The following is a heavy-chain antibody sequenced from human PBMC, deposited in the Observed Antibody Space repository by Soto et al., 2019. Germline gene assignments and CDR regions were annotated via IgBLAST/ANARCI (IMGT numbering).Heavy chain of an antibody. CDR2: ISYDGSNK. V-gene: IGHV3-30*18. D-gene: IGHD1-26*01. CDR1: GFTFSSYG. Sequence: GGSLRLSCAASGFTFSSYGMHWVRQAPGKGLEWVAVISYDGSNKYYADSVKGRFTISRDNSKNTLYLQMNSLRAEDTAVYYCAKQGGSYLVPGDFDLWGRGTLVTVS. J-gene: IGHJ2*01. CDR3: AKQGGSYLVPGDFDL.